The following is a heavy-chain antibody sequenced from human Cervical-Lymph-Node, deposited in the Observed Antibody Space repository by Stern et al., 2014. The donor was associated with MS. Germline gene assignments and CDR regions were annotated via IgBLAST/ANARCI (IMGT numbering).Heavy chain of an antibody. D-gene: IGHD5-18*01. CDR3: ARHSNLPSSYRMDV. CDR2: IYYSGGT. V-gene: IGHV4-39*01. J-gene: IGHJ6*01. Sequence: VQLVESGPGLVKPSETLSLTCTVSGGSISSSSYYWGWIRQPPGKGLEWIGNIYYSGGTYYNPSLKSRVTISVDTSRKQFSLKLSSVTAADTAVYYCARHSNLPSSYRMDVWGQGTTVNVSS. CDR1: GGSISSSSYY.